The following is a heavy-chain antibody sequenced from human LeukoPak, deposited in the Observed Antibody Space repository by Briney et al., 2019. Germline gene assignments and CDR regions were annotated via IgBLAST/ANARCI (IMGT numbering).Heavy chain of an antibody. V-gene: IGHV3-15*01. CDR1: GFTFSNAW. Sequence: GGSLRLSCAASGFTFSNAWMSWVRQAPGKGLEWVGRIKSKNDGGTTDYAAPVKGRITISRDDSRNTLYLHMNSLKTEDTAVYYCIKYTTLVPRYYYGMAVWGQGTTVTVSS. CDR3: IKYTTLVPRYYYGMAV. D-gene: IGHD5-18*01. CDR2: IKSKNDGGTT. J-gene: IGHJ6*02.